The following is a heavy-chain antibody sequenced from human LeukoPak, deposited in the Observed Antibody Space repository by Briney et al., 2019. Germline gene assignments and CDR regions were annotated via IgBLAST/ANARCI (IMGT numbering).Heavy chain of an antibody. CDR2: IYYSGST. J-gene: IGHJ4*02. CDR1: GGSIGSYY. D-gene: IGHD3-3*01. V-gene: IGHV4-59*01. CDR3: ARDRYDFWSGYYSDY. Sequence: SETLSLTCTVSGGSIGSYYWSWIRQPPGKGLEWIGYIYYSGSTNYNPSLKSRVTISVDTSKNQFSLKLSSVTVADTAVYYCARDRYDFWSGYYSDYWGQGTLVTVSS.